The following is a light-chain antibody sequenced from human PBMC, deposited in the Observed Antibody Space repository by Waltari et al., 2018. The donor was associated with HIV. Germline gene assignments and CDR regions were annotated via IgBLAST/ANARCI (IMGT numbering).Light chain of an antibody. J-gene: IGKJ1*01. V-gene: IGKV3-20*01. CDR3: QQYGSSFWT. CDR1: ENVKSTY. CDR2: GSS. Sequence: EIVLTQSPGTLSLSPGERAALSCRASENVKSTYLAWYQQRPGQGPRRLMYGSSSRASGIPERFVGSGSGTDFTLNITRVEPEDFAMYYCQQYGSSFWTFGQGTKVEMK.